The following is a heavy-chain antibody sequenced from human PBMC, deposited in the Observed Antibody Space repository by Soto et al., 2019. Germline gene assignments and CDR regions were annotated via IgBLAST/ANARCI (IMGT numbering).Heavy chain of an antibody. CDR1: GYTFTSYD. Sequence: QVQLVQSGAEVKKPGASVKVSCKASGYTFTSYDINWVRQATGQGLEWMGWMNPNSGNTGYAQKYQGRVTMTRNTSISTAYMELSSLRSEDTAGYYCARAKRGGWPYYYYYGMDVWGQGTTVTVSS. V-gene: IGHV1-8*01. D-gene: IGHD6-19*01. J-gene: IGHJ6*02. CDR2: MNPNSGNT. CDR3: ARAKRGGWPYYYYYGMDV.